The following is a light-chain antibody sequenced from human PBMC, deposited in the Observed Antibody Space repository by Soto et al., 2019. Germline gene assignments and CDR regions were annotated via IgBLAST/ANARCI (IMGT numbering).Light chain of an antibody. J-gene: IGKJ1*01. CDR1: QSVSSSY. CDR2: GAS. V-gene: IGKV3-20*01. Sequence: IVLTQSPGTLSLSPGERATLSCRASQSVSSSYLAWYQQKPGQAPRLLIYGASSRATGIPVRFSGSGSGTDFTLTISSLQSDDFAVYYCQQYDNWPWTFGQGTKVDIK. CDR3: QQYDNWPWT.